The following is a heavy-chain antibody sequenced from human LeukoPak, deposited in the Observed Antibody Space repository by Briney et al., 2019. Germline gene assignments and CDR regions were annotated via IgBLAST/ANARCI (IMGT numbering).Heavy chain of an antibody. CDR1: GFTFSSNY. CDR3: ARVGGYSSGWYDY. D-gene: IGHD6-19*01. J-gene: IGHJ4*02. Sequence: PGGSLRLSCAASGFTFSSNYMSWVRQAPGKGLEWVSLIYSGGSTYYADSVKGRFTISRDNSKNTLYLQMNSLRAEDTAVYYCARVGGYSSGWYDYRGQGTLVTVSS. V-gene: IGHV3-53*01. CDR2: IYSGGST.